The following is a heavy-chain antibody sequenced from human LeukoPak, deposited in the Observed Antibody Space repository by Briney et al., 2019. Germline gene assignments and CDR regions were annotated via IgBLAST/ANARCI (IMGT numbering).Heavy chain of an antibody. J-gene: IGHJ6*03. Sequence: GSVTVSCKASGYTFTSYDINWVRQATGQGLEWMGWMYPNSGNTGYAQKLQGRVTITSNPSISTAYMELSSLRSEDTAVYYCAKEGTLEYSSSSSSYYYYMDVGGKGTTVSVSS. CDR2: MYPNSGNT. D-gene: IGHD6-6*01. CDR3: AKEGTLEYSSSSSSYYYYMDV. CDR1: GYTFTSYD. V-gene: IGHV1-8*03.